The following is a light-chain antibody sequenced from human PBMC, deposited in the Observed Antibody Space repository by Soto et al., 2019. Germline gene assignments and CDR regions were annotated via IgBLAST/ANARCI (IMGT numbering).Light chain of an antibody. J-gene: IGKJ5*01. V-gene: IGKV1-39*01. Sequence: DIQMTQSPSSLSASVGDRVTITCRASQSISSYLNWYQQKPGKAPKLLIYAASNLESGVPSRFSGSGSGTDFTLIISSLEPEDFAVYYCQQRSNWPPSITFGQGTRLEIK. CDR1: QSISSY. CDR2: AAS. CDR3: QQRSNWPPSIT.